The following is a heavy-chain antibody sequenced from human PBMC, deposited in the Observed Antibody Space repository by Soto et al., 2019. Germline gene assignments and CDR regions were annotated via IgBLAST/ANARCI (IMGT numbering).Heavy chain of an antibody. CDR2: IKSKTDGGTT. CDR1: GFTFSNAW. V-gene: IGHV3-15*01. Sequence: GGSLRLSCAASGFTFSNAWMSWVRQAPGKGLEWVGRIKSKTDGGTTDYAAPVKGRFTISRDDSKNTLYLQMNSLKTEDTAVYYCTTDLGAGPALMDVWGKGTTVTVSS. D-gene: IGHD1-26*01. CDR3: TTDLGAGPALMDV. J-gene: IGHJ6*04.